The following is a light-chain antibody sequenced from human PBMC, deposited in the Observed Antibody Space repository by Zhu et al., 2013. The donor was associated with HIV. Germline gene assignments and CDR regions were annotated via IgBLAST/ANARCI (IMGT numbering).Light chain of an antibody. CDR3: QQYDDPPIT. CDR1: QAVPSNY. V-gene: IGKV3-15*01. Sequence: EIVLTQSPDTLPLSPGERATLSCRASQAVPSNYLSWYQQKPGQAPRLLIYGASTRATGVPARFSGSGSGTEFTLTVSSLQSEDFAVYFCQQYDDPPITFGQGTRLEMK. J-gene: IGKJ5*01. CDR2: GAS.